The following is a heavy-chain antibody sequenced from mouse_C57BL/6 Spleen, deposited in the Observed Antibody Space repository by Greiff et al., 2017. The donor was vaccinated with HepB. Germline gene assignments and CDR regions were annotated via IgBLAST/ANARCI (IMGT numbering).Heavy chain of an antibody. J-gene: IGHJ2*01. CDR3: ARSTVVATDY. Sequence: EVQLQQSGPELVKPGASVKISCKASGYTFTDYYMNWVKQSHGKSLEWIGDINPNNGGTSYNQKFKGKATLTVDKSSSTAYMELRSLTSEDSAVYYCARSTVVATDYWGQSTTLTVSS. D-gene: IGHD1-1*01. CDR1: GYTFTDYY. V-gene: IGHV1-26*01. CDR2: INPNNGGT.